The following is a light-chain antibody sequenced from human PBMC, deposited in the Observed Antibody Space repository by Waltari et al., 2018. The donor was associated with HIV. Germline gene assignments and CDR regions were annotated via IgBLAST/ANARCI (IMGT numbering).Light chain of an antibody. J-gene: IGLJ2*01. V-gene: IGLV3-19*01. Sequence: SSELTQDPAVSVALGQTVRITCQGDSLRSYSANWYLQKPGQAPLLVIYDKNNRPSGIPDRFYGSSSGNAASLTITGAQAEDEADYYCNSRDSSGHVIFGGGTKLTVL. CDR1: SLRSYS. CDR2: DKN. CDR3: NSRDSSGHVI.